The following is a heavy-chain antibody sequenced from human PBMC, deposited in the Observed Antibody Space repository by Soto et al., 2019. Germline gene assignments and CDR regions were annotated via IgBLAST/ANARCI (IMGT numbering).Heavy chain of an antibody. J-gene: IGHJ6*03. CDR3: AKYDYIWGSYRPSHYYYMDV. V-gene: IGHV3-23*01. Sequence: EVQLLESGGGLVQPGGSLRLSCAASGFTFSSYAMSWVRQAPGKGLEWVSAISGSGGSTYYADSVKGRFTISRDNSKNTLYLQMNSLRAEDTAVYYCAKYDYIWGSYRPSHYYYMDVWGKGTTVTVSS. CDR1: GFTFSSYA. D-gene: IGHD3-16*02. CDR2: ISGSGGST.